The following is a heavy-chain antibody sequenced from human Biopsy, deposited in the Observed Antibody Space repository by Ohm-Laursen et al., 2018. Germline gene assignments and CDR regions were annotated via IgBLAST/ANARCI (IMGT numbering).Heavy chain of an antibody. Sequence: SETLSLTCTVSGGSFTGHYWTWIRQPPGQGLEWIGHISHTGYTSYKSSLKSRVTISLDTPRKHFSLRLTSLAAADTAVYYCARGSNEYGGLYFPHWGQGTLVTVSS. J-gene: IGHJ1*01. CDR1: GGSFTGHY. V-gene: IGHV4-59*11. D-gene: IGHD4-23*01. CDR2: ISHTGYT. CDR3: ARGSNEYGGLYFPH.